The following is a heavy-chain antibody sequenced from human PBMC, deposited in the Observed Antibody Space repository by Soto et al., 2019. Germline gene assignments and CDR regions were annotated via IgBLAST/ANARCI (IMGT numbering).Heavy chain of an antibody. CDR3: AKGRPNYYDSSGYPV. Sequence: GSLRLSCAASGFTFSSYGMHWVRQAPCKGLEWVAVISYDGSNKYYADSVKGRFTISRDNSKNTLYLQMNSLRAEDTAVYYCAKGRPNYYDSSGYPVWGQGTLVTVSS. CDR1: GFTFSSYG. CDR2: ISYDGSNK. J-gene: IGHJ4*02. D-gene: IGHD3-22*01. V-gene: IGHV3-30*18.